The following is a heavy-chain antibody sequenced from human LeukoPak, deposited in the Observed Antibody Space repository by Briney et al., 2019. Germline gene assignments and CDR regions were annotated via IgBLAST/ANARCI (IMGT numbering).Heavy chain of an antibody. D-gene: IGHD3-10*02. V-gene: IGHV4-59*08. J-gene: IGHJ6*02. CDR1: GGSISSYY. CDR3: ARVMSGVYYYGMDV. CDR2: IYYSGST. Sequence: SETLSLTCTVSGGSISSYYWSWIRQPPGKGLEWIGYIYYSGSTNYNPSLKSRVTISVDTSKNQFSLKLSSVTAADTAVYYCARVMSGVYYYGMDVWGQGTTVTVSS.